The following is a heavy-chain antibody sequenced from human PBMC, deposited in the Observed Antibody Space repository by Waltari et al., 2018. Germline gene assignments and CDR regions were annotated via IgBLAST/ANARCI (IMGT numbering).Heavy chain of an antibody. CDR3: ARGSTAYVRVWDS. V-gene: IGHV3-9*01. CDR1: GFTFEACA. Sequence: EVQLVESGGGLVQPGRSLRPSCAASGFTFEACAMHWVRQAPGKGLEWVSGINWNSDSIGYGDSVKGRFTISRDNARNHLYLQMNSVIADDTAIYFCARGSTAYVRVWDSWGQGTMVTVSS. J-gene: IGHJ4*02. CDR2: INWNSDSI. D-gene: IGHD3-10*02.